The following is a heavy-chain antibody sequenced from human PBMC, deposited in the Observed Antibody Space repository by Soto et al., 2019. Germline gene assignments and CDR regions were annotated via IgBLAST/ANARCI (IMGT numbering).Heavy chain of an antibody. Sequence: SETLSLTCAVYGGSFSGYYWSWIRQPPGKGLEWIGYVYYSGGTNYNPSLRSRITMSVDTSKNQLSLKLSSVTTADTAVYYCASLAYGNYGFFDYWGQGALVTVSS. V-gene: IGHV4-59*01. J-gene: IGHJ4*02. D-gene: IGHD3-22*01. CDR2: VYYSGGT. CDR1: GGSFSGYY. CDR3: ASLAYGNYGFFDY.